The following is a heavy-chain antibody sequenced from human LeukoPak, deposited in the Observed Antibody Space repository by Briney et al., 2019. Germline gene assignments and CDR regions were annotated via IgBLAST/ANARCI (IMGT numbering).Heavy chain of an antibody. J-gene: IGHJ4*02. CDR2: ISGSGGTT. V-gene: IGHV3-23*01. CDR3: AKDPYRASSGLVDY. D-gene: IGHD5-12*01. CDR1: GFTFSNYA. Sequence: GGSLRLSCATSGFTFSNYAVSWVRQAPGKGLEWVSSISGSGGTTYYADSVKGRFAISRDNSKNTLYLQMNSLRAEDTAVYYCAKDPYRASSGLVDYWGQGTLVTVSS.